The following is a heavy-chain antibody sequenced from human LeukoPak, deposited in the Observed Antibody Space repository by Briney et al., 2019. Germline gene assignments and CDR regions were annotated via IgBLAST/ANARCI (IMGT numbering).Heavy chain of an antibody. D-gene: IGHD2/OR15-2a*01. CDR1: GNSISSGYY. V-gene: IGHV4-38-2*02. Sequence: PSETLSLTCTVSGNSISSGYYWDWIRQPPGKGLQWIGSVYHSGSTYYNPSLKSRVTISVDTSKNQFSLKLSSVTAADTAVYYCARGSMRFDYWGQGTLVTVSS. J-gene: IGHJ4*02. CDR2: VYHSGST. CDR3: ARGSMRFDY.